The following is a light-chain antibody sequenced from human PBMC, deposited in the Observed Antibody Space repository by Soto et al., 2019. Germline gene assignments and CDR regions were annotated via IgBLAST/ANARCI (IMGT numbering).Light chain of an antibody. CDR1: QYINNH. CDR2: AAS. J-gene: IGKJ1*01. CDR3: QQTNICPWT. Sequence: DIQMTQSPSSLSASIGDRVTITCRASQYINNHLNWYRQKPGKAPELLIYAASSLQSGVPSRFSGSGSGTDFTLTITSLQPEDFATYSCQQTNICPWTFGQGAKVDIK. V-gene: IGKV1-39*01.